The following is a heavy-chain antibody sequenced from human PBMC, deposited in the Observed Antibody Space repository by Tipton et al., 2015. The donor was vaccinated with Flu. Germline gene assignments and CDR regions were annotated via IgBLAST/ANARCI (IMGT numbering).Heavy chain of an antibody. J-gene: IGHJ4*02. CDR1: GFTFSSYG. CDR3: AGSIAARRWGDYFDY. V-gene: IGHV3-30*03. Sequence: SLRLSCAASGFTFSSYGMHWVRQAPGKGLEWVAVISYDGSNKYYADSVKGRFTISRDNSKNTLYLQMNSLRAEDTAVYYCAGSIAARRWGDYFDYWGQGTLVTVSS. CDR2: ISYDGSNK. D-gene: IGHD6-6*01.